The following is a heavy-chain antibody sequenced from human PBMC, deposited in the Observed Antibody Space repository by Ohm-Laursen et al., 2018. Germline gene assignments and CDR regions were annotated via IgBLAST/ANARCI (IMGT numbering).Heavy chain of an antibody. CDR3: ARGLGGYGEIDY. D-gene: IGHD4-17*01. V-gene: IGHV4-31*03. CDR2: IYYSGST. J-gene: IGHJ4*02. Sequence: SQTLSLTCTVSGGSISSGGYYWSWIRQHPGKGLEWIGYIYYSGSTYYNPSLKSRVTISVDTSKNQFSLKLSSVTAADTAVYYCARGLGGYGEIDYWGQGTLVTVSS. CDR1: GGSISSGGYY.